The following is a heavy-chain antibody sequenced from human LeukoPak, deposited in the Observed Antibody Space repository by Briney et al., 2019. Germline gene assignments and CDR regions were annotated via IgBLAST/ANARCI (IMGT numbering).Heavy chain of an antibody. CDR3: AMGYYYDSSGYSYYFDY. J-gene: IGHJ4*02. CDR1: GGSISSYY. D-gene: IGHD3-22*01. V-gene: IGHV4-59*01. Sequence: SETLSLTCTVSGGSISSYYWSWIRKPPGKGLEWIGYIYYSGSTNYNPSLKSRVTISVDTSKNQFSLKLSSVTAADTAVYYCAMGYYYDSSGYSYYFDYWGQGTLVTVSS. CDR2: IYYSGST.